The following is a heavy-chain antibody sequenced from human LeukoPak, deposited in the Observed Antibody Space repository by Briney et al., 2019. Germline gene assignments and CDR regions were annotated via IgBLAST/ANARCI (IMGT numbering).Heavy chain of an antibody. Sequence: ASLKVSCKTSGYTFTTYGISWLRQAPGQGLEWMGWISAYNGNTNYAQKLQGRVTMTTDTSTSTAYMELRSLRSDDTAVYYCARDIPDYYDSSGYWIPSDYWGQGTLVTVSS. V-gene: IGHV1-18*04. D-gene: IGHD3-22*01. CDR3: ARDIPDYYDSSGYWIPSDY. J-gene: IGHJ4*02. CDR1: GYTFTTYG. CDR2: ISAYNGNT.